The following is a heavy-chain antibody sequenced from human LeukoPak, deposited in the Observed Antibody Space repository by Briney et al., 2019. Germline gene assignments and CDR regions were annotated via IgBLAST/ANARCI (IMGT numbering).Heavy chain of an antibody. CDR2: INHSGST. CDR3: ARSRGSSSGWYRYYFDY. D-gene: IGHD6-19*01. Sequence: PSETLSLTCAVYGGSFSGYYWSWIRQPPGKGLEWIGEINHSGSTNYNPSLKSRVTTSVDTSKNQFSLKLSSVTAADTAVYYCARSRGSSSGWYRYYFDYWGQGTLVTVSS. J-gene: IGHJ4*02. CDR1: GGSFSGYY. V-gene: IGHV4-34*01.